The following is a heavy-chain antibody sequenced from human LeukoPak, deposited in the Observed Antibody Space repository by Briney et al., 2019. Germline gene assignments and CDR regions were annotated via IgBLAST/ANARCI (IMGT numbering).Heavy chain of an antibody. Sequence: PGGSLRLSCAASEFTFSDYYMHWIRQAPGKGLEWVSVIYSGGSTYYADSVKGRFTISRDNSKNTLYLQMNSLRAEDTAVYYCARAACSSTSCYRDWGQGTLVTVSS. CDR3: ARAACSSTSCYRD. CDR2: IYSGGST. J-gene: IGHJ4*02. CDR1: EFTFSDYY. V-gene: IGHV3-53*01. D-gene: IGHD2-2*01.